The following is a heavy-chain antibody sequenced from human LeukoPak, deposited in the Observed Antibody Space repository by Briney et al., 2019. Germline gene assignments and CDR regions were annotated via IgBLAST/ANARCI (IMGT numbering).Heavy chain of an antibody. CDR2: IYYSGST. D-gene: IGHD7-27*01. J-gene: IGHJ4*02. V-gene: IGHV4-59*08. Sequence: PSETLSLTCTVSGGSISSYYWSWIRQPPGKGLEWIGYIYYSGSTNYNPSLKSRVTISVDTSKNQFSLKLSSVTAADTAVYYCARTNWDYYFDYWGRGTLVTVSS. CDR1: GGSISSYY. CDR3: ARTNWDYYFDY.